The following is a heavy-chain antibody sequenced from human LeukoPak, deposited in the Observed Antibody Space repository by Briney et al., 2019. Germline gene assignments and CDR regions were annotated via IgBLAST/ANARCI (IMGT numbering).Heavy chain of an antibody. J-gene: IGHJ4*02. D-gene: IGHD5-24*01. V-gene: IGHV4-39*01. Sequence: KPSETLSLTCTVSGYSISSSSYYWGWIRQPPGKGLEWFGSIYYSGSTYYNPSLKSRVTISVDTSKNQFSLKLSSVTAADTAVYYCASTPGLWEMATIFFDYWGQGTLVTVSS. CDR1: GYSISSSSYY. CDR2: IYYSGST. CDR3: ASTPGLWEMATIFFDY.